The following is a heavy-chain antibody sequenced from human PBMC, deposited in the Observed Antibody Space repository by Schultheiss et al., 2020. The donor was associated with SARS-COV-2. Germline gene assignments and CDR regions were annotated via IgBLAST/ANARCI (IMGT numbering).Heavy chain of an antibody. CDR2: IIPILGIA. CDR1: GGTFSSYT. D-gene: IGHD3-3*01. Sequence: SVKVSCKASGGTFSSYTISWVRQAPGQGLEWMGRIIPILGIANYAQKFQGRVTITADKSTSTAYMELSSLRSEDTAVYYCARGATIFGVVTIFDLWGRGTLVTVSS. CDR3: ARGATIFGVVTIFDL. V-gene: IGHV1-69*02. J-gene: IGHJ2*01.